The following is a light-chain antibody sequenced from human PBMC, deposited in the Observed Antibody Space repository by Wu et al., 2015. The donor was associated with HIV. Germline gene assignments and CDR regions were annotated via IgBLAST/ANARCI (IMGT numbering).Light chain of an antibody. CDR1: QSISNY. Sequence: DIQMTQSPSSLSASVGDRVTITCRASQSISNYLNWYQQKPGKAPKLLINAASSLQSGVPSRSSGSGSGTDFTLTISSLQPEDFATYFCQQSYSKFRTFGQGTKVEIK. V-gene: IGKV1-39*01. CDR3: QQSYSKFRT. J-gene: IGKJ1*01. CDR2: AAS.